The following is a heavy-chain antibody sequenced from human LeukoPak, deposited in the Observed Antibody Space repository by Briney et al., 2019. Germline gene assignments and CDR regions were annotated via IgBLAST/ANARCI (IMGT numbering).Heavy chain of an antibody. D-gene: IGHD3-10*01. CDR1: GFTFSNAW. CDR3: NTDLPLLLWFGRHPNWFDP. J-gene: IGHJ5*02. CDR2: IKSKTDGETT. V-gene: IGHV3-15*01. Sequence: GGSLRLSFAASGFTFSNAWMSWVRQAPGKGLEWVGRIKSKTDGETTDYAAPVKGRFTISRDDSKNTLYLQMNSLKTEDTAVYYCNTDLPLLLWFGRHPNWFDPWGQGTLVTVSS.